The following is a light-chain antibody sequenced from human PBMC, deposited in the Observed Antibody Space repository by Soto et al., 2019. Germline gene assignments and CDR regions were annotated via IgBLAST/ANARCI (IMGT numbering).Light chain of an antibody. J-gene: IGKJ4*01. Sequence: DIPLTQSPSFLSASVGERVTITCRASQGISSYLAWYQQKPGKAPKLLIYAASTLQSGVPSRFSGSGSGTEFTLTISSLQPEDFATYYCQQLNSYPFTFGGGTKVEIK. CDR1: QGISSY. CDR3: QQLNSYPFT. V-gene: IGKV1-9*01. CDR2: AAS.